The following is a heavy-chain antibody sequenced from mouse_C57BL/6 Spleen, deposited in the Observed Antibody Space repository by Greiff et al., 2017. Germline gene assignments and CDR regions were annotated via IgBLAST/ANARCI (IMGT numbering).Heavy chain of an antibody. V-gene: IGHV1-26*01. D-gene: IGHD2-3*01. CDR1: GYTFTDYY. CDR2: INPNNGGT. Sequence: EVQLQQSGPELVKPGASVKISCKASGYTFTDYYMNWVKQSHGKSLEWIGDINPNNGGTSYNQKFKGKATLTVDKSASTAYMDLRSLTSEDSAVYYCARGGYDQAWFAYWGQGTLVTVSA. J-gene: IGHJ3*01. CDR3: ARGGYDQAWFAY.